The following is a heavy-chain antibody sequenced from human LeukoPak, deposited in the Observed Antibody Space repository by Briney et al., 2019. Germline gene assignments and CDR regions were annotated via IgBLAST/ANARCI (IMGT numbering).Heavy chain of an antibody. Sequence: GGSLRLSCVVSGFTFSSYEMNWVRQAPGKRLEWVSYMSNNGRTIYYADSVKGRFTISRDNAKNSLYLQMNSLRAEDTAVYYCARVIKYYIDYWGQGAQVTVSS. CDR1: GFTFSSYE. D-gene: IGHD3-22*01. CDR3: ARVIKYYIDY. J-gene: IGHJ4*02. CDR2: MSNNGRTI. V-gene: IGHV3-48*03.